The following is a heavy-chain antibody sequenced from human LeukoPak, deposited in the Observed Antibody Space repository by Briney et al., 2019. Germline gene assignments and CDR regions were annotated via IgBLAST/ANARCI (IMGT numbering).Heavy chain of an antibody. V-gene: IGHV3-33*01. D-gene: IGHD6-19*01. Sequence: GGSLRLSCAASGFTFSSDGMHRVREAPGKGLGWVAVIWYDGSNKYYADSVKGRFTISRDNSKNSLYLHMNSLRPEDTAVYSCATESAGEQWLVPVGCYYYYGMDVWGQGTTVTVSS. CDR2: IWYDGSNK. CDR1: GFTFSSDG. CDR3: ATESAGEQWLVPVGCYYYYGMDV. J-gene: IGHJ6*02.